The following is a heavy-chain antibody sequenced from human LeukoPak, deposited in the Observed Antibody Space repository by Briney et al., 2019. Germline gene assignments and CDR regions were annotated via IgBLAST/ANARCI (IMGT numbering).Heavy chain of an antibody. J-gene: IGHJ4*02. CDR2: INHSGST. CDR1: GGSFSGYY. Sequence: SETLSLTCAVYGGSFSGYYWSWICQPPGKGLEWIGEINHSGSTKYNPSLKSRVTTSIDTSKNQFSLKLSSVTAADTAVYYCARGSGYYYVYWGQGPLVTVSS. V-gene: IGHV4-34*01. D-gene: IGHD3-22*01. CDR3: ARGSGYYYVY.